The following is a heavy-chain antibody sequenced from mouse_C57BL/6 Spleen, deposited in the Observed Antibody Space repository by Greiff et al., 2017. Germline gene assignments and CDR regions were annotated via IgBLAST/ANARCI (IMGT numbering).Heavy chain of an antibody. J-gene: IGHJ4*01. D-gene: IGHD3-2*02. CDR2: IDPEDGVT. CDR3: ASVGTAQATGAMDY. V-gene: IGHV14-2*01. CDR1: GFNIKDYY. Sequence: EVKLVESGAELVKPGASVKLSCTASGFNIKDYYMHWVKQRTEQGLEWIGRIDPEDGVTKYAPKFQGKATITADTSSNTAYLQLSSLTSEDTAVDYCASVGTAQATGAMDYWGQGTSVTVAS.